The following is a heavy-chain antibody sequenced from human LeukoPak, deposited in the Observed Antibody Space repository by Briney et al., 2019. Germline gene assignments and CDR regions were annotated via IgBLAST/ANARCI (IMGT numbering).Heavy chain of an antibody. CDR1: GFTFSSYW. V-gene: IGHV3-74*01. CDR2: INSDGSST. D-gene: IGHD6-19*01. Sequence: GGSLRLSCAASGFTFSSYWLYWVRQAPGKGLVWVSRINSDGSSTDYADSVKGRFTTSRDNAKNTLYLQMNSLRAEDTAVYYCARDRSGWLDYWGQGTLVTVSS. CDR3: ARDRSGWLDY. J-gene: IGHJ4*02.